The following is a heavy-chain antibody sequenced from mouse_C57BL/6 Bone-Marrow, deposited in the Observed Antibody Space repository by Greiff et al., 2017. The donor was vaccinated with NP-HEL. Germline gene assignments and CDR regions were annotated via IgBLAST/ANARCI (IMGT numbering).Heavy chain of an antibody. CDR2: IYIGNGYT. CDR3: ARTDYGSSYVWFAY. Sequence: VQLKQSGAELVRPGSSVKMSCKTSGYTFTSYGITWVKQRHGQGLEWIGYIYIGNGYTAYNEKFKGKATLTSDTSSSTAYMQLSSRTSEDSAIYCCARTDYGSSYVWFAYWGQGTLVTVSA. V-gene: IGHV1-58*01. CDR1: GYTFTSYG. D-gene: IGHD1-1*01. J-gene: IGHJ3*01.